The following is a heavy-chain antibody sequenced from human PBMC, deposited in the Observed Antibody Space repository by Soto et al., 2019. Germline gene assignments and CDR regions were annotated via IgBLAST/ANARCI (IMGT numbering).Heavy chain of an antibody. D-gene: IGHD6-13*01. V-gene: IGHV4-59*01. CDR2: IYDSGST. Sequence: SETLSLTCTVSGGAISSYYWSWIRQAPGKGLEWIAYIYDSGSTNYNPSFKSRVTISVDTSKNQFSLKLSSVTAADTAVYYCARGRGYNSSWQTLFAYWGQGTLVTVSS. CDR3: ARGRGYNSSWQTLFAY. CDR1: GGAISSYY. J-gene: IGHJ4*02.